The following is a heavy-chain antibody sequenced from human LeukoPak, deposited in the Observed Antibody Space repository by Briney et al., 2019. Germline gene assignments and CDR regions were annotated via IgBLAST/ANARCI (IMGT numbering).Heavy chain of an antibody. CDR2: TSYDESNK. CDR1: GFTFSNYA. Sequence: GKSLRLSCAASGFTFSNYAMHWVRQAPGKGLEWVAVTSYDESNKYYADSVKGRFTISRDNSKKTLYLQMNSLRGEDTAVYYCARVTVPVGATPWFDPWGQGTLVTVSS. V-gene: IGHV3-30*04. J-gene: IGHJ5*02. D-gene: IGHD1-26*01. CDR3: ARVTVPVGATPWFDP.